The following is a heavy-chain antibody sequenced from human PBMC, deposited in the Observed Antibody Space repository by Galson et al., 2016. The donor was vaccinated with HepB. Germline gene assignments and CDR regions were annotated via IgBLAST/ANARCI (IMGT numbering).Heavy chain of an antibody. D-gene: IGHD3-22*01. CDR3: ARDTPLSDSRGYQLTFDY. CDR1: GYTFTSYA. V-gene: IGHV1-3*01. Sequence: SVKVSCKAPGYTFTSYAMNWVRQAPGQRLEWMGWINAGNGNTKYSQNFQGRVTITRDTSASIVYMDLTSLRSEDTAVYYCARDTPLSDSRGYQLTFDYWGQGTLVTVSS. J-gene: IGHJ4*02. CDR2: INAGNGNT.